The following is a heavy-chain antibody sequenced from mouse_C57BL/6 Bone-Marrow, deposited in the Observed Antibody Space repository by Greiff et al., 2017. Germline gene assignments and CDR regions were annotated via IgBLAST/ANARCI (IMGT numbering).Heavy chain of an antibody. J-gene: IGHJ1*03. CDR3: ARDYYGGSYGYFEV. Sequence: EVHLVESGGGLVKPGGSLKLSCAASGFTFSSYAMSWVRQTPEKRLEWVATISDGGSYTYYPDNVKGRFPISRDNAKNNLYLQMSHLKSEDTAMFYCARDYYGGSYGYFEVWGTGTTVTVSS. CDR2: ISDGGSYT. V-gene: IGHV5-4*01. D-gene: IGHD1-1*01. CDR1: GFTFSSYA.